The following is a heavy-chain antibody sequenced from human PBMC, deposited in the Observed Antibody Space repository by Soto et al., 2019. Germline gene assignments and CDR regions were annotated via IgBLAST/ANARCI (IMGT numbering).Heavy chain of an antibody. Sequence: LSLTCTVSGGSISTYYWTWIRQPPGKGLEWIGYIYYSGSTNYNPSLKSRVTISEDTSKKQFSLKLNSVTAADTAVYYCARGGGYSNPYNFDYWGQGTLVTVSS. CDR3: ARGGGYSNPYNFDY. CDR1: GGSISTYY. V-gene: IGHV4-59*01. J-gene: IGHJ4*02. D-gene: IGHD5-18*01. CDR2: IYYSGST.